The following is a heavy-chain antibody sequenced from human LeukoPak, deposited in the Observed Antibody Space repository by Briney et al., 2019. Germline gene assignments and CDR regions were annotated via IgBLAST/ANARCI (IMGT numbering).Heavy chain of an antibody. CDR1: GFTFGNSW. V-gene: IGHV3-74*01. CDR2: INADGSTT. Sequence: GGSLRLSCAASGFTFGNSWVHWVRQAPGKGLVWVSFINADGSTTTYADSVKGRFTISRDNARNTVSLQMNSLTIEDTAVYYCVVVVEPPDSDGFDVWGQGTMITVSS. J-gene: IGHJ3*01. CDR3: VVVVEPPDSDGFDV. D-gene: IGHD1-14*01.